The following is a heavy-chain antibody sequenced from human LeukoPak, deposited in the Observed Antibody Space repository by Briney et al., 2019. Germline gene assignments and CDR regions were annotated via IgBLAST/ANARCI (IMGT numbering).Heavy chain of an antibody. CDR3: ARGRRYYDSSGYWY. CDR1: GGSFSGYY. J-gene: IGHJ4*02. Sequence: PSETLSLTCAVYGGSFSGYYWSWIRQPPGKGLEWIGEINHSGSTNYNPSLKSRVTISVDTSKNQFSLKPSSVTAADTAVYYCARGRRYYDSSGYWYWGQGTLVTVSS. V-gene: IGHV4-34*01. CDR2: INHSGST. D-gene: IGHD3-22*01.